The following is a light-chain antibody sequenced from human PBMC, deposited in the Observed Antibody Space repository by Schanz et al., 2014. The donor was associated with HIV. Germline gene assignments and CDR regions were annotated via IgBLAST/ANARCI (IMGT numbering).Light chain of an antibody. CDR1: QSVSNNY. CDR3: QQYGGSPYT. Sequence: EIVVTQSPGTLSLSPGERATLSCRASQSVSNNYLAWYQQRPGQPPRLLIYGAFNRATGIPDRFSGRGSGTDFTLTISRLEPEDFAVYYCQQYGGSPYTFGQGTKLEIK. CDR2: GAF. J-gene: IGKJ2*01. V-gene: IGKV3-20*01.